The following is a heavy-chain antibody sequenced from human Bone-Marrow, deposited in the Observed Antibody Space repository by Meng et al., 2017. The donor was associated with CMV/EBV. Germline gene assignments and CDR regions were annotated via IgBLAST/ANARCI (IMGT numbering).Heavy chain of an antibody. D-gene: IGHD6-6*01. CDR2: IKSKTDGGTT. Sequence: CGFTFSNAWMSWVRQAPGKGLEWVGRIKSKTDGGTTDYAAPVKGRFTMSRDDSKNTLNLQMKSLKTEDTAVYYCITKPSIAARPRDYWGQGTLVTVSS. V-gene: IGHV3-15*01. CDR1: GFTFSNAW. J-gene: IGHJ4*02. CDR3: ITKPSIAARPRDY.